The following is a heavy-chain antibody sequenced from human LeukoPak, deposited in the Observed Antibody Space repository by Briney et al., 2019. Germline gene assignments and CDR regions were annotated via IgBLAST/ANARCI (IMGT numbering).Heavy chain of an antibody. Sequence: EASVKVSCKASGYTFTSSYIHWVRQAPGQGLEWMGIINPSGGRTTHAQKFQGRVTMTSDTSTSTVYMELSSLTSEDTAVYYCARGSRFMDVWGKGTPVTVSS. CDR1: GYTFTSSY. J-gene: IGHJ6*03. V-gene: IGHV1-46*03. CDR2: INPSGGRT. CDR3: ARGSRFMDV.